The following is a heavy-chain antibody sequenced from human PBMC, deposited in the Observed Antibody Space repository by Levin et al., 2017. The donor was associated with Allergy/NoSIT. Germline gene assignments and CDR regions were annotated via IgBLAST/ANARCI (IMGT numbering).Heavy chain of an antibody. CDR1: GFTFSSYA. V-gene: IGHV3-30-3*01. J-gene: IGHJ4*02. Sequence: PGGSLRLSCAASGFTFSSYAMHWVRQAPGKGLEWVAVISYDGSNKYYADSVKGRFTISRDNSKNTLYLQMNSLRAEDTAVYYCARGVGEWLRFLGDYFDYWGQGTLVTVSS. D-gene: IGHD5-12*01. CDR2: ISYDGSNK. CDR3: ARGVGEWLRFLGDYFDY.